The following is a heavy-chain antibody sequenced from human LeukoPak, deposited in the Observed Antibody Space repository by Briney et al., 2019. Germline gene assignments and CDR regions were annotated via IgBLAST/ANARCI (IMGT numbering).Heavy chain of an antibody. V-gene: IGHV4-30-4*08. CDR1: GGSLSSGDYY. J-gene: IGHJ4*02. CDR3: ARGEIQLWSFDY. CDR2: IYYSGST. Sequence: SQTLSLTCTVSGGSLSSGDYYWSWIRQPPGKGLEWIGYIYYSGSTYYNPSLKSRVTISVDTSKNQFSLKLSSVTAADTAVYYCARGEIQLWSFDYWGQGTLVTVSS. D-gene: IGHD5-18*01.